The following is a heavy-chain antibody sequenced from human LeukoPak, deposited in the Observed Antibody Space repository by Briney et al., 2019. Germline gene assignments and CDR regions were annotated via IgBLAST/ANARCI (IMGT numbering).Heavy chain of an antibody. V-gene: IGHV3-23*01. D-gene: IGHD3-3*01. Sequence: PSETLSLTCTVSGGSVSSGSYYWSWIRQPPGKGLEWVSAISGSSGTIYYADSVKGRFTISRDNSKNTLYLQMNSLRAEDTAVYYCAKYDSWSGYGMDVWGQGTTVTVSS. CDR2: ISGSSGTI. CDR1: GGSVSSGSYY. CDR3: AKYDSWSGYGMDV. J-gene: IGHJ6*02.